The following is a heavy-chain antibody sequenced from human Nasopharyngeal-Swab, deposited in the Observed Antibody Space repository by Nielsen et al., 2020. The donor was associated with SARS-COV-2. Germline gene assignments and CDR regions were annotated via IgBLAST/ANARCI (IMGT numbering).Heavy chain of an antibody. CDR3: ARLTYYYDSSGYYYGRFDY. D-gene: IGHD3-22*01. V-gene: IGHV2-70*11. J-gene: IGHJ4*02. CDR2: IDWDDDK. Sequence: WIRQPPGKALEWLARIDWDDDKYYSTSLKTRLTISNDTSKNQVVLTMTNMDPVDTATCYCARLTYYYDSSGYYYGRFDYWGQGTLVTVSS.